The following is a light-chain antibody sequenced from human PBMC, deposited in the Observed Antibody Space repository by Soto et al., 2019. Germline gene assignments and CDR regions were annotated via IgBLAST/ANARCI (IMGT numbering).Light chain of an antibody. V-gene: IGKV1-33*01. J-gene: IGKJ4*01. CDR2: DAS. CDR1: QDISNY. Sequence: DIQMTQSPSSLSASVGDIVTISFHASQDISNYLNWYQQKPGKAPKLLIYDASNLETGVPSRFSGSGSGTDFTFTISSLQPEDIATYYCQQYDNLLSLTFGGGTKVDIK. CDR3: QQYDNLLSLT.